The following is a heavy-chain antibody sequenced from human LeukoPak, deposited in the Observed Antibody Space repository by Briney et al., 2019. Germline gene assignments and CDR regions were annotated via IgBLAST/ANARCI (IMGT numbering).Heavy chain of an antibody. CDR2: IWYDESNK. J-gene: IGHJ6*01. D-gene: IGHD2-2*01. CDR3: ARETYQMLLYGMDV. V-gene: IGHV3-33*01. CDR1: VFTLSNYC. Sequence: GGSLRLSCAASVFTLSNYCMLWVRQFQAKGQEWVAVIWYDESNKYYEDSVKDRFAMSRDNSKNTVFLQMNSLRDEDTAVYYCARETYQMLLYGMDVWGQGTTVTVSS.